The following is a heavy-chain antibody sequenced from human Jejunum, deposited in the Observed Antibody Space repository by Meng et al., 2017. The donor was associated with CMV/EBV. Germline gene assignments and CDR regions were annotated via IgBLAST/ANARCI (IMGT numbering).Heavy chain of an antibody. J-gene: IGHJ4*02. CDR3: ARVGGS. V-gene: IGHV3-66*02. CDR2: IYSGGST. Sequence: SLKFSCAASGLTVRSNFMRWVRQAPGKGLEWVSFIYSGGSTYYADSVKGRFTISRDNSKNTLYLQMNSLRPEDTSVYYCARVGGSWGQGTLVTVSS. CDR1: GLTVRSNF. D-gene: IGHD3-16*01.